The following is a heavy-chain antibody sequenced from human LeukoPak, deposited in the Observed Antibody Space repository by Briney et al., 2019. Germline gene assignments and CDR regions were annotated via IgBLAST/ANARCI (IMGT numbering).Heavy chain of an antibody. D-gene: IGHD3-3*01. CDR2: IYTSGST. Sequence: SETLSLTCTVSGGSISSGSYYWSWIQQPAGKGLEWIGRIYTSGSTNYNPSLKSRVTISVDTSKNQSSLKLSSVTAADTAVYYCAQATWSGYHDAFDIWGQGTMVTVSS. J-gene: IGHJ3*02. CDR3: AQATWSGYHDAFDI. V-gene: IGHV4-61*02. CDR1: GGSISSGSYY.